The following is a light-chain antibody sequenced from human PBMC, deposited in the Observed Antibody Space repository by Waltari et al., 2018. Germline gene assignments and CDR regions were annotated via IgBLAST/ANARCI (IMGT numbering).Light chain of an antibody. CDR3: QQRKSWPLT. CDR1: QSVDYY. V-gene: IGKV3-11*01. J-gene: IGKJ4*01. Sequence: EIVLTQSPATLPFSPGQRAPLPSWASQSVDYYLAWCQQKPGQAPRLLIYDASNRATGIPDRFSGGGSGTDFTLTISSLEPEDFAVYFCQQRKSWPLTFGGGTKVEIK. CDR2: DAS.